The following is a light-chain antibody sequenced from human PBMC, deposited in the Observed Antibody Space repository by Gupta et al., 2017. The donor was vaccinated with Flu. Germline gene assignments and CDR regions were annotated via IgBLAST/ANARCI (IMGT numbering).Light chain of an antibody. CDR3: SSSTTTNTVVV. Sequence: ITISCTGTSSDVGGYDYVSWYQQYPDKAPKLMIFEVSRRPSGNSNRFSGSKSGNTASLTIXGXQAEDEXYYYCSSSTTTNTVVVFGGGTKLTVL. CDR2: EVS. J-gene: IGLJ2*01. V-gene: IGLV2-14*01. CDR1: SSDVGGYDY.